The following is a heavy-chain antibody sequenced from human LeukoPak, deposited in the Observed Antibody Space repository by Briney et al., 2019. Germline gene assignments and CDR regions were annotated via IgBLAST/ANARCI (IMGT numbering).Heavy chain of an antibody. J-gene: IGHJ4*02. CDR1: GFTFDDYA. D-gene: IGHD6-19*01. V-gene: IGHV3-9*01. CDR3: AKVLSYSGWYYFDY. CDR2: ISWNSGSI. Sequence: GGSLRLSCAASGFTFDDYAMPWVRQAPGKGPEWVSGISWNSGSIGYADSVKGRFTISRDNAKNSLYLQMNSLRAEDTALYYCAKVLSYSGWYYFDYWGQGTLVTVSS.